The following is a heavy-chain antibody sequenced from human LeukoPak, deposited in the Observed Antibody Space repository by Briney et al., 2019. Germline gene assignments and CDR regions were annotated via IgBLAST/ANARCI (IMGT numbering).Heavy chain of an antibody. D-gene: IGHD3-10*01. CDR1: GYSISSDYY. Sequence: PSETLSLTCTVSGYSISSDYYWGWIRQPPGKGLEWIGYIYYSGSTNYNPSLKSRVTISVDTSKNQFSLKLRSVTAADTAVYYCARGPRFGELLWHWFDPWGQGTLVTVSS. CDR3: ARGPRFGELLWHWFDP. J-gene: IGHJ5*02. CDR2: IYYSGST. V-gene: IGHV4-38-2*02.